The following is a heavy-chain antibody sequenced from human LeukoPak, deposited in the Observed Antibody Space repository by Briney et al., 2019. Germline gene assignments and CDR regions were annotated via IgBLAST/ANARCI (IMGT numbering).Heavy chain of an antibody. V-gene: IGHV2-5*01. CDR2: IYWNDDK. CDR1: GLSLSTSGEG. CDR3: AHRRHSSSWYDY. D-gene: IGHD6-13*01. J-gene: IGHJ4*02. Sequence: SGPTLVNPTQTLTLTCTFSGLSLSTSGEGVGWIRQPPGKALEWLALIYWNDDKRYRPSLTNRLTITKDTPKNQVVPTMTNMDPVDTATYYCAHRRHSSSWYDYWGQGTLVTVSS.